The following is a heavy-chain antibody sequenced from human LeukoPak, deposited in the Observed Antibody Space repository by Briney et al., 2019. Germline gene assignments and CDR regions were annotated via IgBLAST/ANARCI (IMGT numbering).Heavy chain of an antibody. CDR3: AKPTCLSGNYWAFDY. Sequence: PGGCLTLSCAVSALTYSSYDLSCVRQAPGKGREWDSSISGGGGNRGCADSVKGRFTVARDNSENTLFLQMNSLRAGDADVYYCAKPTCLSGNYWAFDYWGQGTLVTVSS. CDR2: ISGGGGNR. D-gene: IGHD3-10*01. CDR1: ALTYSSYD. J-gene: IGHJ4*02. V-gene: IGHV3-23*01.